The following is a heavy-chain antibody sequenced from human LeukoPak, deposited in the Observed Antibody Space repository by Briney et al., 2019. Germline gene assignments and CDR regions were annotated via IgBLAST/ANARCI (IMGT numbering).Heavy chain of an antibody. Sequence: SETLSLTCAVYGGSFSGYYWSWIRQPPGKGLEWIGEINHRGSANYNPSLKSRVTISVDTSKNQFSLKLSSVTAADTAVYYCARDGGGSYGDYSDYWGQGTLVTVSS. D-gene: IGHD4-17*01. CDR1: GGSFSGYY. CDR3: ARDGGGSYGDYSDY. J-gene: IGHJ4*02. V-gene: IGHV4-34*01. CDR2: INHRGSA.